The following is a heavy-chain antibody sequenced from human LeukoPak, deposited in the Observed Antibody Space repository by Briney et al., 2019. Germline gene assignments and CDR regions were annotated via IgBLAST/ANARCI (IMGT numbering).Heavy chain of an antibody. CDR2: ISAYNGNT. Sequence: ASVKVSCKASGYTFTSYGISWVRQAPGQGLEWMGWISAYNGNTNYAQKLQGRVTMTTDTSTSTAYMELRSLRSDDPAVYYCARVVVLWFGELIYYYYYMDVWGKGTTVTVSS. V-gene: IGHV1-18*01. CDR1: GYTFTSYG. D-gene: IGHD3-10*01. CDR3: ARVVVLWFGELIYYYYYMDV. J-gene: IGHJ6*03.